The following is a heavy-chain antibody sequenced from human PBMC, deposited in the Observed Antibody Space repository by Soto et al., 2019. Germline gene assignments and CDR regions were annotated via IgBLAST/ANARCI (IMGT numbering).Heavy chain of an antibody. V-gene: IGHV1-69*12. Sequence: QVQLVQSGAEVKKPGSSVKVSCKASGGTFSSYAISWVRQAPGQGLEWTGGIIPIFGTANYAQKFQGRVTITEDESTSTAYMELSSLRSEDTAVYYCARDLGGTMIVGDAFDIWGQGTMVTVSS. CDR3: ARDLGGTMIVGDAFDI. CDR2: IIPIFGTA. J-gene: IGHJ3*02. D-gene: IGHD3-22*01. CDR1: GGTFSSYA.